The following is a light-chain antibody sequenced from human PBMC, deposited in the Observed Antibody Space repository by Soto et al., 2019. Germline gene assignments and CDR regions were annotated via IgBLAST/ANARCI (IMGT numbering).Light chain of an antibody. J-gene: IGLJ1*01. Sequence: QSVLTQPACVSGYPGQSITISCTGTGSDVGGYNYVSWYQQHPAKAPKLMIYDVSNRPSGVSNRFSGSKSGNTASLTISGLQAEDEADYYCSSYTSSLYVFGTGTKVTVL. CDR2: DVS. CDR3: SSYTSSLYV. CDR1: GSDVGGYNY. V-gene: IGLV2-14*01.